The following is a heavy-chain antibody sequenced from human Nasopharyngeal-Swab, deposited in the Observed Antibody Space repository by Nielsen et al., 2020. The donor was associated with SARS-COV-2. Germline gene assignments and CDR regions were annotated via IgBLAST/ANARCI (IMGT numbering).Heavy chain of an antibody. D-gene: IGHD2-2*01. V-gene: IGHV3-7*01. J-gene: IGHJ5*02. Sequence: GESLKISCAASGFTFSSYWMSWVRQAPGKGLEWVANIKQDGSEKYYVDSVKGRFTISRDNAKNSLYLQMNSLRAEDTAVCYCAGDGGNNGYCSSTSCSISGWFDPWGQGTLVTVSS. CDR1: GFTFSSYW. CDR3: AGDGGNNGYCSSTSCSISGWFDP. CDR2: IKQDGSEK.